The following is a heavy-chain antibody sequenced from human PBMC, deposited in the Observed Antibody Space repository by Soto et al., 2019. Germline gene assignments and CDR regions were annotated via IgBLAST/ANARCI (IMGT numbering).Heavy chain of an antibody. CDR2: IYSGGST. J-gene: IGHJ4*02. Sequence: GGSLRISCAASGFTVSSNYMSWVRQAPGKGLEWVSVIYSGGSTYYADSVKGRFTISRDNSKNTLYLQMNSLRAEDTAVYYCARDGGGNSALFYWGQGTLVTVSS. D-gene: IGHD2-21*02. V-gene: IGHV3-53*01. CDR3: ARDGGGNSALFY. CDR1: GFTVSSNY.